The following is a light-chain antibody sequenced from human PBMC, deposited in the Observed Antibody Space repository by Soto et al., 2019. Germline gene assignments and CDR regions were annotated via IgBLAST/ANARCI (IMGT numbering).Light chain of an antibody. CDR2: EVS. CDR1: SSDVGGYDY. CDR3: SSHSSDITVV. J-gene: IGLJ2*01. Sequence: QSALTQPAAVSGSPGQSITISCTGTSSDVGGYDYVSWYQHHPGKAPKLLSFEVSNRTSGVSNRFSGSKSGNTASLTISVLQAEDEADYYCSSHSSDITVVFCGGTKLTVL. V-gene: IGLV2-14*01.